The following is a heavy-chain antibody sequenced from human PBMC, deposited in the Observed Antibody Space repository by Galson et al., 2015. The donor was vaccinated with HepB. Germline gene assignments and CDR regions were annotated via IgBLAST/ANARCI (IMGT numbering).Heavy chain of an antibody. J-gene: IGHJ4*02. V-gene: IGHV2-70*11. CDR3: ARISPDYYYDSSGYYYVYFDY. CDR1: GFSLSTSGMC. CDR2: IDWDDDK. D-gene: IGHD3-22*01. Sequence: PALVKPTQTLTLTCTFSGFSLSTSGMCVSWIRQPPGKALEWLARIDWDDDKYYSTSLKTRLTISKDTSKNQVVLTMTNMDPVDTATYYCARISPDYYYDSSGYYYVYFDYWGQGTLVTVSS.